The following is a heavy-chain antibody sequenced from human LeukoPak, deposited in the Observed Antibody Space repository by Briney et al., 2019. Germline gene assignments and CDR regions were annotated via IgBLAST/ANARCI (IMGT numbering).Heavy chain of an antibody. CDR3: ARLKAGN. J-gene: IGHJ4*01. CDR1: GFTFSDYY. CDR2: ISDRGDTI. V-gene: IGHV3-11*01. Sequence: GGSLRLSCTASGFTFSDYYMSWIRQAPGKGLEWVSNISDRGDTIYYADSVKGRFTISRDNANNSVSLQMDSLRDEDTAVYYCARLKAGNWGPGSLVTVSS.